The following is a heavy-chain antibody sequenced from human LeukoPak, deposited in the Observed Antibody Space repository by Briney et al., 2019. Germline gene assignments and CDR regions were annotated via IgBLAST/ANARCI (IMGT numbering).Heavy chain of an antibody. D-gene: IGHD5-18*01. V-gene: IGHV6-1*01. Sequence: SQTLSLTCAISGDSVSSNSAAWNWIRQSPSRGLEWLGRTYYRSKWYNDYAVSVKSRITINPDTSKNQFSLKLSSVTAADTAVYYCARHGIQLWLGNYYYGMDVWGQGTTVTVSS. CDR3: ARHGIQLWLGNYYYGMDV. CDR1: GDSVSSNSAA. J-gene: IGHJ6*02. CDR2: TYYRSKWYN.